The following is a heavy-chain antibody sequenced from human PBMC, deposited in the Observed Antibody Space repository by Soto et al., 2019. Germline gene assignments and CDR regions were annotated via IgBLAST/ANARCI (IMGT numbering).Heavy chain of an antibody. D-gene: IGHD2-2*01. CDR1: GFTFSSDG. CDR3: AKDNCISTSCYRLYNWFDP. Sequence: QVQLVESGGGVVQPGRSLRLSCVASGFTFSSDGMHWVRQAPGKGLEWVAVIEYDGSNKYYADAVKGRFTISRANSKNTLYLQMHSRRAEDTAVYYCAKDNCISTSCYRLYNWFDPWGQGTLVTVS. J-gene: IGHJ5*02. V-gene: IGHV3-30*18. CDR2: IEYDGSNK.